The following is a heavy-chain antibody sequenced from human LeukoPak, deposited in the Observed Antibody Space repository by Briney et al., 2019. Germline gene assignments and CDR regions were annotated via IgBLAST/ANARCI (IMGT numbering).Heavy chain of an antibody. CDR3: ARVCVTINESDAFDI. V-gene: IGHV1-46*01. Sequence: ASVKVSCKASGYTFTSYYMHWVRQATGQGLEWMGIINPSGGSTRYAQKFQGRVTMTRDTSTSTVYMELSSLRSEDTAVYYCARVCVTINESDAFDIWGQGTMVTVSS. J-gene: IGHJ3*02. CDR1: GYTFTSYY. D-gene: IGHD1-14*01. CDR2: INPSGGST.